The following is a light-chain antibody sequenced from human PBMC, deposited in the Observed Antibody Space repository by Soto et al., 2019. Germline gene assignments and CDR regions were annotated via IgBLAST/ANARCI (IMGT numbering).Light chain of an antibody. CDR3: LQPYSIPRT. J-gene: IGKJ4*01. CDR2: GAS. CDR1: QGVRSY. V-gene: IGKV1-9*01. Sequence: LIQKPSSMSAYVRDIVPVACRASQGVRSYLAWFQQRPGKAPKLLIFGASTLQNGVPARFSCSGSGTDFTLTMRCLQPEDFATYYCLQPYSIPRTFGGGTKVDIK.